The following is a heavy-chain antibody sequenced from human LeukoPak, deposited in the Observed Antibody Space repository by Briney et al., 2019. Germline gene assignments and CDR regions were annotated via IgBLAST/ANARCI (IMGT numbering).Heavy chain of an antibody. CDR1: GDFITAYY. CDR3: ASNTGTVFDY. D-gene: IGHD7-27*01. J-gene: IGHJ4*02. V-gene: IGHV4-59*01. Sequence: PSETLSLTCTVSGDFITAYYWSWIRQPPGKGLEWIGYVYYTGSPEYNRSLSSRVTISLDLSKHQFSLILTSVTAADTAVYHCASNTGTVFDYWGQGALVTVSS. CDR2: VYYTGSP.